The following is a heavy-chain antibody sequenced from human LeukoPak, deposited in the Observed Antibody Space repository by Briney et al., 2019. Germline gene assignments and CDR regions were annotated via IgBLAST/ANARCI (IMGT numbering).Heavy chain of an antibody. D-gene: IGHD2-2*02. CDR1: GGTFSSYA. CDR2: IIPIFGTA. V-gene: IGHV1-69*05. CDR3: ARMGVPGAILPYNWFDP. J-gene: IGHJ5*02. Sequence: ASVKVSCKASGGTFSSYAISWVRQAPGQGLEWMGGIIPIFGTANYAQKFQGRVTITTDESTSTAYMELSSLRSEDTAVYYCARMGVPGAILPYNWFDPWGQGTLVTVSS.